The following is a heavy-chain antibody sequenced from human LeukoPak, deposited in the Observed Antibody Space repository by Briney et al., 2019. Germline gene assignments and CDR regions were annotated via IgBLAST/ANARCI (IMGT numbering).Heavy chain of an antibody. D-gene: IGHD3-10*01. CDR3: ASRNSGSYSQLDY. CDR2: IYYSGST. Sequence: SQTLSLTCTVSGGSISSGDYYWSWIRQPPGKGLEWIGYIYYSGSTYYNPSLKSRVTISVDTSKNQFSLKLSSVTAADTAVYYCASRNSGSYSQLDYWGQGTRVTVSS. CDR1: GGSISSGDYY. V-gene: IGHV4-30-4*08. J-gene: IGHJ4*02.